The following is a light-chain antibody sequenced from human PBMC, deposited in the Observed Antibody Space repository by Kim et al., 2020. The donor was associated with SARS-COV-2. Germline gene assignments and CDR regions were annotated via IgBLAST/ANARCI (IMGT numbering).Light chain of an antibody. CDR1: QSISTW. Sequence: ASVGDRVTITCRASQSISTWLAWYQQKPGKVPKLLIYKASRLESGVPSRFSGSGSGTEFTLTISSPQPDDFATYYCQQYSSYYRTFGQGTKVDIK. CDR2: KAS. CDR3: QQYSSYYRT. J-gene: IGKJ1*01. V-gene: IGKV1-5*03.